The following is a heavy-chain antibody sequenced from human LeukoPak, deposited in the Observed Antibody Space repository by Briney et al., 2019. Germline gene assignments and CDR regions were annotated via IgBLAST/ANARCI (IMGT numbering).Heavy chain of an antibody. CDR1: GYTFTGYY. D-gene: IGHD6-13*01. V-gene: IGHV1-2*02. CDR3: VRTGIAAARDYYYYYYMDV. CDR2: INPNSGGT. J-gene: IGHJ6*03. Sequence: ASVKVSCKASGYTFTGYYMHWVRQAPGQGLEWMGWINPNSGGTNYAQKFQGRVTMTRDTSISTAYMELSRLRSDDTAVYYCVRTGIAAARDYYYYYYMDVWGKGTTVTISS.